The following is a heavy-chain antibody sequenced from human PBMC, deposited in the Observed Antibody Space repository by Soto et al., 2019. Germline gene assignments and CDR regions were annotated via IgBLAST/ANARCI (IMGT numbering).Heavy chain of an antibody. J-gene: IGHJ5*02. Sequence: ASVKVSCKASGYTFTSYYMHWVRQAPGQGLEWMGIINPSGGSTSYAQKFQGRVTMTRDTSTSTVYMELSSLRSEDTAVYYCARESVVVVAATPALNWFDPWGQGTLVTVS. CDR3: ARESVVVVAATPALNWFDP. CDR1: GYTFTSYY. V-gene: IGHV1-46*01. D-gene: IGHD2-15*01. CDR2: INPSGGST.